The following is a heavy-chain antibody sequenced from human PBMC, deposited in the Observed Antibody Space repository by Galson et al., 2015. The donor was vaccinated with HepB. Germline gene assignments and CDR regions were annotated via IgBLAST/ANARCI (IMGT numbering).Heavy chain of an antibody. V-gene: IGHV3-30-3*01. CDR2: ISYDGSNK. J-gene: IGHJ3*02. CDR1: GFTFSSYA. Sequence: SLRLSCAASGFTFSSYAMHWVRQAPGKGLEWVAVISYDGSNKYYADSVKGRFTISRDNSKNTLYLQMNSLRAEDTAVYYCARGRTTVTTRDAFDIWGQGTMVTVSS. CDR3: ARGRTTVTTRDAFDI. D-gene: IGHD4-17*01.